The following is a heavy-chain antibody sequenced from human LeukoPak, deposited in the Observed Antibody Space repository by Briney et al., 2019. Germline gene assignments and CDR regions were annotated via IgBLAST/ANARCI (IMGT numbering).Heavy chain of an antibody. Sequence: SETLSLTCAVYGGSFSGYYWSWIRQPPGKGLEWMGEINHSGSTNYNPSLKSRVTISVDTSKNQFSLKLSSVTAADTAVYYCARGSRRYDILTRFDYWGQGTLVTVSS. D-gene: IGHD3-9*01. V-gene: IGHV4-34*01. CDR1: GGSFSGYY. J-gene: IGHJ4*02. CDR3: ARGSRRYDILTRFDY. CDR2: INHSGST.